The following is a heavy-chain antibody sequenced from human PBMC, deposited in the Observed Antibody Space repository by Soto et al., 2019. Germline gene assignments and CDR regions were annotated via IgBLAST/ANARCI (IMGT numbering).Heavy chain of an antibody. Sequence: GGSLRLSCAASGFTFSSYDMHWVRQATGKGLEWVSAIGTAGDTYYPGSVKGRFTISRENAKNSLYLQMNSLRAEDTAVYYCARGGTGTTLDGMDVLGQGTTVTVSS. CDR3: ARGGTGTTLDGMDV. CDR2: IGTAGDT. D-gene: IGHD1-1*01. J-gene: IGHJ6*02. V-gene: IGHV3-13*01. CDR1: GFTFSSYD.